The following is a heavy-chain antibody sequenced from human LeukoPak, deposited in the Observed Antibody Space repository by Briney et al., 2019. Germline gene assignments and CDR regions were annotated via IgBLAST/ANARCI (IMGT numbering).Heavy chain of an antibody. CDR2: ISYDGSNK. J-gene: IGHJ6*02. CDR1: GLTFSSYG. Sequence: GGSLRLSCAASGLTFSSYGMHWVRQAPGKGLEWVAVISYDGSNKYYADSVKGRFTISRDNSKNTLYLQMNSLRAEDTAVYYCAKDLVDTMVRGVAYYYGMDVWGQGTTVTVSS. D-gene: IGHD3-10*01. CDR3: AKDLVDTMVRGVAYYYGMDV. V-gene: IGHV3-30*18.